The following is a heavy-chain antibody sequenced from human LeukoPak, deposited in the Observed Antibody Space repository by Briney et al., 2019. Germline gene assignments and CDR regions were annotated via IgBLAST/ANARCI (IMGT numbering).Heavy chain of an antibody. Sequence: GGSLRLSCAASGFTFTSYSMDWVRQAPGKGLEWVSAISGSGGGTYYADSVKGRFTISRDNSKNTLYLQMNSLRAEDTAVYYCAKTRLAAALPTFDYWGQGTLVTVSS. CDR2: ISGSGGGT. V-gene: IGHV3-23*01. J-gene: IGHJ4*02. CDR1: GFTFTSYS. D-gene: IGHD6-13*01. CDR3: AKTRLAAALPTFDY.